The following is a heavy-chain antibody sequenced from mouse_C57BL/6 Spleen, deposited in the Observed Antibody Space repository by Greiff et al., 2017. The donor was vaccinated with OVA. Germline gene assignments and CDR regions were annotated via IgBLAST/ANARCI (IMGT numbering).Heavy chain of an antibody. Sequence: DVHLVESGGGLVKPGGSLKLSCAASGFTFSSYAMSWVRQTPEKRLEWVATISDGGSYTYYPDNVKGRFTISRDNAKNNLYLQMSHLKSEDTAMYYCARGITRYFDVWGTGTTVTVSS. CDR3: ARGITRYFDV. V-gene: IGHV5-4*01. CDR2: ISDGGSYT. CDR1: GFTFSSYA. J-gene: IGHJ1*03. D-gene: IGHD1-1*01.